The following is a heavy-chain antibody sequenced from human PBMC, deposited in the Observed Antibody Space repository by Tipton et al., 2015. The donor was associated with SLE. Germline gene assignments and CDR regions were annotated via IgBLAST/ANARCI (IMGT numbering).Heavy chain of an antibody. CDR2: ISYDGSNK. D-gene: IGHD6-19*01. CDR3: ATDGSRGTSGWEKYYFDY. CDR1: GFTFSSYA. J-gene: IGHJ4*02. Sequence: SLRLSCAASGFTFSSYAMHWVRQAPGKGLEWVAVISYDGSNKYYADSVKGRFTISRDNSKNTLFLQMNSLRAEDTAVYYCATDGSRGTSGWEKYYFDYWGQGTLVTVSS. V-gene: IGHV3-30-3*02.